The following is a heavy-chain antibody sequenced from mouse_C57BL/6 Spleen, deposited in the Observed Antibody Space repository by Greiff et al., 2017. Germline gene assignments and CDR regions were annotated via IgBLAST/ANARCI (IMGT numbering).Heavy chain of an antibody. CDR3: ARMGLGNYCAY. V-gene: IGHV1-61*01. D-gene: IGHD2-1*01. J-gene: IGHJ3*01. CDR2: IYPSDSET. Sequence: QVQLQQPGAELVRPGSSVKLSCKASGYTFTSYWMDWVKQRPGQGLEWIGNIYPSDSETHYTQTFKDKATLTVDKSSSTDYMQLSSLTSEDAAVYDCARMGLGNYCAYWGQGTLVTVSA. CDR1: GYTFTSYW.